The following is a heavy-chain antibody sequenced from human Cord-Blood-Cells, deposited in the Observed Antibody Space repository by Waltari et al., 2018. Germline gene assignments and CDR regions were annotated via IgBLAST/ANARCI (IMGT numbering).Heavy chain of an antibody. J-gene: IGHJ4*02. CDR3: AREGYGDYGFDY. CDR2: NHPNSGGT. V-gene: IGHV1-2*06. Sequence: QVQLVQSGAEVKKPGASVKVSCKASGYTFTGYYMHWVRTAPGQGVGWKGRNHPNSGGTNYAQKFQGRVTMTRDTSISTAYMELSRLRSDDTAVYYCAREGYGDYGFDYWGQGTLVTVSS. D-gene: IGHD4-17*01. CDR1: GYTFTGYY.